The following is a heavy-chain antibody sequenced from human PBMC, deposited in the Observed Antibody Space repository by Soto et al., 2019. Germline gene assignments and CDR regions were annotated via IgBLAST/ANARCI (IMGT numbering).Heavy chain of an antibody. D-gene: IGHD3-10*01. J-gene: IGHJ4*02. CDR1: GFTFGSHA. CDR2: ITSSSTYI. CDR3: ARDPSSGDY. V-gene: IGHV3-21*01. Sequence: GGSLRLSCAASGFTFGSHAMNWVRQAPGKGLEWVSSITSSSTYIYYADSVKGRFTISRDDAKNSLYLQMNSLRAEDTAVYYCARDPSSGDYWGQGTLVTVSS.